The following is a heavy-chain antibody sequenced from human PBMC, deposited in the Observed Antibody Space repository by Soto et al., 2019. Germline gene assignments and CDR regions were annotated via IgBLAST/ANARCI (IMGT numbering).Heavy chain of an antibody. D-gene: IGHD6-6*01. CDR3: AKDPAARPTSPWFDP. J-gene: IGHJ5*02. V-gene: IGHV3-30*18. CDR2: ISYDGSNK. CDR1: GFTFSSYG. Sequence: GSLRLSCAASGFTFSSYGMHWVRQAPGKGLEWVAVISYDGSNKYYADSVKGRFTIPRDNSKNTLYLQMNSLRAEDTAVYYCAKDPAARPTSPWFDPWGQGTLVTVSS.